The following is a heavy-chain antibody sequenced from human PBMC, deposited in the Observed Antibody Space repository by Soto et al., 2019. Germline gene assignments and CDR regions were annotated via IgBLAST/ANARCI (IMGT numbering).Heavy chain of an antibody. V-gene: IGHV1-18*01. D-gene: IGHD6-19*01. J-gene: IGHJ3*02. CDR2: ISAYNGNT. CDR1: GYAFTSYG. Sequence: ASVKVSCKASGYAFTSYGISWVRQAPGQGLEWMGWISAYNGNTNYAQKLQGRVTMTTDTSTSTAYMELRSLRSDDTAVYYCARGMAVAGHDAFDIWGQGTMVTVSS. CDR3: ARGMAVAGHDAFDI.